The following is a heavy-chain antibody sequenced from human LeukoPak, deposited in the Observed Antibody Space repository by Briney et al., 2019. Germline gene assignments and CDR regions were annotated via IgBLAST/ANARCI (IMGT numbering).Heavy chain of an antibody. J-gene: IGHJ4*02. Sequence: GGSLRLSCAASGFTFSTYAMSWVRQAPGKGLEWVAVISYDGSNKYYADSVKGRFTISRDNSKNTLYLQMNSLRAEDTAVYYCARGIAVAGLDYWGQGTLVTVSS. CDR2: ISYDGSNK. CDR1: GFTFSTYA. V-gene: IGHV3-30-3*01. CDR3: ARGIAVAGLDY. D-gene: IGHD6-19*01.